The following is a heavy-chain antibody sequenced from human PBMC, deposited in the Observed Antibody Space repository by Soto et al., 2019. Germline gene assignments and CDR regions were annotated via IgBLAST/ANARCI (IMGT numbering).Heavy chain of an antibody. V-gene: IGHV3-23*01. CDR1: GFTFSSYA. CDR3: AKDIDRVLRYFDWVHYYGMDV. J-gene: IGHJ6*02. Sequence: WSLRLSCAASGFTFSSYAMSWVRQAPGKGLEWVSAISGSGGSTYYADSVKGRFTISRDNSKNTLYLQMNSLRAEDTAVYYCAKDIDRVLRYFDWVHYYGMDVWGQGTTVTVYS. D-gene: IGHD3-9*01. CDR2: ISGSGGST.